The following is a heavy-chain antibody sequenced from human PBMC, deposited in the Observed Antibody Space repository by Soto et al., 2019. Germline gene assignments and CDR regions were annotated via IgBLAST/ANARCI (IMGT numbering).Heavy chain of an antibody. CDR3: ARASLFSYYYGSGSYYFDY. V-gene: IGHV3-48*01. Sequence: EVQLVESGGGLVQPGGSLRLSCAASGFTFSSYNMNWVRQAPGKGLEWVSYISSSTMYYADSVKGRFTISRDNAKNSLYLQMNSLRAEDTAVYYCARASLFSYYYGSGSYYFDYWGQGTLVTVSS. J-gene: IGHJ4*02. CDR2: ISSSTM. CDR1: GFTFSSYN. D-gene: IGHD3-10*01.